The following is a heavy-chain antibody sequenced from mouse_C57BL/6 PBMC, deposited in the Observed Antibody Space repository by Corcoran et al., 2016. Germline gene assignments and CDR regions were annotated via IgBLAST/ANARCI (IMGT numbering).Heavy chain of an antibody. Sequence: EVQLQQTGPELVKPGASVKIYCKASGYTFTDYYMNWVKQSHGKSLEWIGDINPNNGGTSYNQKFKGKATLTGDKSSSTAYMELRSLTSEDSAVYYCDRSEYGNPAWFAYWGQGTLVTGSA. CDR3: DRSEYGNPAWFAY. CDR1: GYTFTDYY. CDR2: INPNNGGT. V-gene: IGHV1-26*01. J-gene: IGHJ3*01. D-gene: IGHD2-1*01.